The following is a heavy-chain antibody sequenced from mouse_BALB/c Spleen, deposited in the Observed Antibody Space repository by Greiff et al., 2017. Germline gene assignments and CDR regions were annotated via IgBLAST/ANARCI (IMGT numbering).Heavy chain of an antibody. CDR3: AREGVRDFDY. CDR2: ISYDGSN. D-gene: IGHD2-14*01. CDR1: GYSITSGYY. J-gene: IGHJ2*01. V-gene: IGHV3-6*02. Sequence: EVKLQESGPGLVKPSQSLSLTCSVTGYSITSGYYWNWIRQFPGNKLEWMGYISYDGSNNYNPSLKNRISITRDTSKNQFFLKLNSVTTEDTATYYCAREGVRDFDYWGQGTTLTVSS.